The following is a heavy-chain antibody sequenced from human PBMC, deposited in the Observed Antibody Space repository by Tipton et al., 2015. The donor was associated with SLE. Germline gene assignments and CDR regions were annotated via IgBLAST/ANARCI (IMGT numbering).Heavy chain of an antibody. Sequence: TLSLTCAVPGGSISSSNWWSWVRQPPGKGLEWIGEIYHSGSTNYNPSLKSRVTISVDKSKNQFSLKLSSVTAADTAVYYCARTKGSGSYRYGMDVWGQGTTVTVSS. CDR1: GGSISSSNW. V-gene: IGHV4-4*02. D-gene: IGHD3-10*01. CDR3: ARTKGSGSYRYGMDV. CDR2: IYHSGST. J-gene: IGHJ6*02.